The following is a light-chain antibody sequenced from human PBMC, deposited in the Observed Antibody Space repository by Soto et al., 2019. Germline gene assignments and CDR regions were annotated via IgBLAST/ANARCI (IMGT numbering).Light chain of an antibody. CDR1: SSDVGGYNY. CDR3: SSYTGSSAVGV. V-gene: IGLV2-8*01. CDR2: EVM. J-gene: IGLJ3*02. Sequence: QSALTQPPSASGSPGQSVTISCTGTSSDVGGYNYVSWYQQHPGKVPKLMIYEVMKRPSGVPERFSGSKSGNTASLTVSGLRTEDEAYYYCSSYTGSSAVGVFGGGTKVTVL.